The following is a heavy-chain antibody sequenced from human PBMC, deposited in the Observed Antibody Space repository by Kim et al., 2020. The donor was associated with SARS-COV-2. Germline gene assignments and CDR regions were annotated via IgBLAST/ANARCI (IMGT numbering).Heavy chain of an antibody. CDR3: AKGGRCSGGSCYNYYYYG. CDR1: GFTFDDYA. V-gene: IGHV3-9*01. CDR2: ISWNSGSI. D-gene: IGHD2-15*01. J-gene: IGHJ6*01. Sequence: GGSLRLSCVASGFTFDDYAMHWVRQAPGKGLEWVSGISWNSGSIGYADSVKGRFTISRDNAKNSLYLQMNSLRAEDTALYYCAKGGRCSGGSCYNYYYYG.